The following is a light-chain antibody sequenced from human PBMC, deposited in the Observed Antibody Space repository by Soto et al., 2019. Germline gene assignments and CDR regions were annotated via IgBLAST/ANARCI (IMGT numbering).Light chain of an antibody. CDR3: QQYGTSLPVT. J-gene: IGKJ5*01. Sequence: IVMTQSPATLSVSPGERATLSCRAGQTIYSNVAWYQQRPGQAPRLLIYRASTRATGVPARFSGSGSGTDFTLTISRLEPEDFAVYYCQQYGTSLPVTFGQGTRLE. V-gene: IGKV3-15*01. CDR2: RAS. CDR1: QTIYSN.